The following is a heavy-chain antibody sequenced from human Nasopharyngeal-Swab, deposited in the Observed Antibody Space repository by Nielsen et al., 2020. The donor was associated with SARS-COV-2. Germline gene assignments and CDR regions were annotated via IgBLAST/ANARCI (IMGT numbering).Heavy chain of an antibody. CDR1: GFTFSSYW. V-gene: IGHV3-74*01. CDR3: ARGDTVTILTHFDY. J-gene: IGHJ4*02. Sequence: GESLKISCAASGFTFSSYWMHWVRQAPGKGLVWVSRINSDGSSTSYADSVKGRFTISRDNSKNTLYLQMNSLRAEDTAVYYCARGDTVTILTHFDYWGQGTLVTVSS. CDR2: INSDGSST. D-gene: IGHD4-17*01.